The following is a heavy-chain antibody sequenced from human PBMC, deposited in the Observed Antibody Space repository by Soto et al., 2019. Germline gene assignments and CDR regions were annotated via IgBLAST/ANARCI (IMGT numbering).Heavy chain of an antibody. D-gene: IGHD3-10*01. V-gene: IGHV3-30-3*01. Sequence: LRLSCAASGFIFSSNAMHWVRQAPGKGLEWVAVISYDGGNTYYADSVKGRFIISTDNSKNTQTLQMNSLIAEYTAVYYCARDWFFYFWGQGTLVTGSS. CDR3: ARDWFFYF. J-gene: IGHJ4*02. CDR2: ISYDGGNT. CDR1: GFIFSSNA.